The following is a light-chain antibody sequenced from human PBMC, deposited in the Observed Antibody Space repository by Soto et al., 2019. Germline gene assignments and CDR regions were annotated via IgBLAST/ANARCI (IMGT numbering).Light chain of an antibody. J-gene: IGLJ7*01. Sequence: QSALTQPASVSGSPGQSITISCTGTSSDVGGYNYVSWYQQHPGKAPKLMIYDVSNRPSGVSNRFSGSKSGNRASLTISGLQAEDEADYYCRSYTSSSTAVFGGGTQLTVL. V-gene: IGLV2-14*01. CDR1: SSDVGGYNY. CDR2: DVS. CDR3: RSYTSSSTAV.